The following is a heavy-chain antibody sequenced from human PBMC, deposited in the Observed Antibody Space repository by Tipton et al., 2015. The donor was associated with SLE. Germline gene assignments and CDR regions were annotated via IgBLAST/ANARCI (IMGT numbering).Heavy chain of an antibody. Sequence: SLRLSCAASGFTFSTYSMNWVRQAPGKGLEWVSSISSSGTYIYYADSVKGRCTISRDNAKNSLCLQMNSLRAEDTAVYYCTTNVGYSSSSGSDYWGQGSLVTVSS. D-gene: IGHD6-6*01. V-gene: IGHV3-21*04. CDR2: ISSSGTYI. J-gene: IGHJ4*02. CDR1: GFTFSTYS. CDR3: TTNVGYSSSSGSDY.